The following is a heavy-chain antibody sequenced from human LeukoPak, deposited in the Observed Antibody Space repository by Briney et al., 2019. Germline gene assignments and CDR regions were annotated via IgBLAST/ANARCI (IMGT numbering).Heavy chain of an antibody. Sequence: GASVKVSCKASGYTFTSYGISWVRQAPGQGLELVGWISANNGDTDYAQKFQARVTMTTDTSTSTAYMELRSLRSDDTAVYYCARESHVSREDSWGQGTLVTVSS. CDR1: GYTFTSYG. CDR2: ISANNGDT. J-gene: IGHJ4*02. CDR3: ARESHVSREDS. V-gene: IGHV1-18*01. D-gene: IGHD1-26*01.